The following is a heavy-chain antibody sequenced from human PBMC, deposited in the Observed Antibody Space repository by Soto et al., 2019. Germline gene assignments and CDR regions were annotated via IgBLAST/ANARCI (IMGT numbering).Heavy chain of an antibody. V-gene: IGHV4-31*03. D-gene: IGHD4-17*01. CDR2: IYYSGST. J-gene: IGHJ4*02. CDR1: GGSISSGGYY. CDR3: AREPLMTTWQVLDY. Sequence: PSETLSLTCTVSGGSISSGGYYWSWIRQHPGKGLEWIGYIYYSGSTYYNPSLKSRVTISVGTSKNQFSLKLSSVTAADTAVYYCAREPLMTTWQVLDYWGQGTLVTVSS.